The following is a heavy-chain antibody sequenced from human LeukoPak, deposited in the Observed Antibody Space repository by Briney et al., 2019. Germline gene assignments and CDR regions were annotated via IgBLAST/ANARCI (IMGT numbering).Heavy chain of an antibody. Sequence: GGSLRLSCAASGFSFSSYAVSWVRQAPGRGLEWVSGISDGGSRTYYADSVKGRFTISRDDSKNTLYLRMNSLRAEDTAVYYCAKVQLGIGVDYWGQGTLVTVSS. V-gene: IGHV3-23*01. CDR1: GFSFSSYA. CDR2: ISDGGSRT. J-gene: IGHJ4*02. CDR3: AKVQLGIGVDY. D-gene: IGHD7-27*01.